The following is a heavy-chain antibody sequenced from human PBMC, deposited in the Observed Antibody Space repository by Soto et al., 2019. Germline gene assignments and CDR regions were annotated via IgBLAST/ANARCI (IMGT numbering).Heavy chain of an antibody. D-gene: IGHD6-13*01. CDR1: GGTFSSYT. V-gene: IGHV1-69*02. CDR3: ASEPAEGGSSWVPGAFDI. Sequence: QVQLVQSGAEVKKPGSSVKVSCKASGGTFSSYTISWVRQAPGQGLEWMGRIIPILGIANYAQKFQGRVTITADKSTSTAYMELSSLRSEDTAVYYCASEPAEGGSSWVPGAFDIWGQGTMVTVSS. J-gene: IGHJ3*02. CDR2: IIPILGIA.